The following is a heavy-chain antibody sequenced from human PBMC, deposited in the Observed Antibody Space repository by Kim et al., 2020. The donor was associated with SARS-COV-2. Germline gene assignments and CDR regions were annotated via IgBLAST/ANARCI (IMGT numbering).Heavy chain of an antibody. V-gene: IGHV1-69*04. CDR1: GGTLRDYA. Sequence: SVKVSCKTSGGTLRDYAINWVRRVPGQGLEWMGRIVPIVEIAKYAQKFQGRVTITADKSTGTVYMELSSLRSDDTAVYYCAKGHSGYSSGQLDYLGQGTLVTVSS. CDR2: IVPIVEIA. J-gene: IGHJ4*02. D-gene: IGHD6-19*01. CDR3: AKGHSGYSSGQLDY.